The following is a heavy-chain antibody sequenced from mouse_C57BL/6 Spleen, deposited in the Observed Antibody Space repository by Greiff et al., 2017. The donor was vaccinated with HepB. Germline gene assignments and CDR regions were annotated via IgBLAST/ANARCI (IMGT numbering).Heavy chain of an antibody. D-gene: IGHD3-2*02. Sequence: VQLQQSGPELVKPGASVKISCKASGYAFSSSWMNWVKQRPGKGLEWIGRIYPGDGDTNYNGKFKGKATLTADKSSSTAYMQLSSLRSEGSEVYFCAQRAQVPSWFDYWGQGTLVTVSA. V-gene: IGHV1-82*01. J-gene: IGHJ3*01. CDR1: GYAFSSSW. CDR2: IYPGDGDT. CDR3: AQRAQVPSWFDY.